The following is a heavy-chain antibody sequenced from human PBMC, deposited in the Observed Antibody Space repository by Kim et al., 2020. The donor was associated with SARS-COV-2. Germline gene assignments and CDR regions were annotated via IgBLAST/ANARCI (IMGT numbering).Heavy chain of an antibody. CDR1: GFTFSSYW. D-gene: IGHD3-3*01. Sequence: GGSLRLSCAASGFTFSSYWMHWVRQAPGKGLVWVSRINSDGSSTSYADPVKGRFTISRDNAKNTLYLQMNSLRAEDTAVYYCARAGREVTIFGVVIPSAGDYWGQGTLVTVSS. J-gene: IGHJ4*02. CDR2: INSDGSST. CDR3: ARAGREVTIFGVVIPSAGDY. V-gene: IGHV3-74*01.